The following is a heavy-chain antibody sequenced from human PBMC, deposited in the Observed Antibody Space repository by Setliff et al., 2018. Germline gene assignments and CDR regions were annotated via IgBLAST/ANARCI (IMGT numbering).Heavy chain of an antibody. CDR2: IIPIFGTA. D-gene: IGHD3-3*01. CDR1: GGTFSSYA. V-gene: IGHV1-69*13. CDR3: ARSDYNFWSGYLLPYYFDY. J-gene: IGHJ4*02. Sequence: SVKVSCKASGGTFSSYAISWVRQAPGQGLEWMGGIIPIFGTANYAQKFQGRVTITADESTSTAYMELSTLRSEDTAAYYCARSDYNFWSGYLLPYYFDYWGQGTLVTVS.